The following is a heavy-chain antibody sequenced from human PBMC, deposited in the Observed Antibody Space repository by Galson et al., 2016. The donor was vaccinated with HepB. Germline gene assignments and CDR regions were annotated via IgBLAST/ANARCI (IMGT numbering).Heavy chain of an antibody. CDR2: IDWDDDK. Sequence: PALVKPTQTLTLTCTFSGFSLSTSGMCVIWIRQPPGKALEWLALIDWDDDKFYRTSLRARPTISKDTSKDQVVLRMTNMDPVDTATYYCARIRWSGSHLDAFDFWGQGILVTVSS. CDR1: GFSLSTSGMC. D-gene: IGHD1-26*01. CDR3: ARIRWSGSHLDAFDF. V-gene: IGHV2-70*01. J-gene: IGHJ4*02.